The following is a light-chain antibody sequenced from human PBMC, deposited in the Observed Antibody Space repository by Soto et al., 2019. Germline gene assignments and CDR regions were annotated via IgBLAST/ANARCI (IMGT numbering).Light chain of an antibody. CDR2: KAS. V-gene: IGKV1-5*03. Sequence: DVQLTQSPSTLSASVGDRGTITCRASQNIYTWLAGYQQKPGRAPKVLIYKASILESGVPSRFSGSGSGTEFTLTISSLQPDDSATYYCQQHSNYPLTFGGGTKVGIK. J-gene: IGKJ4*01. CDR3: QQHSNYPLT. CDR1: QNIYTW.